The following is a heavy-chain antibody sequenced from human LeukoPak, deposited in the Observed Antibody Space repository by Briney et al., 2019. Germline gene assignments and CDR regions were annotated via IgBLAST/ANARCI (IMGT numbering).Heavy chain of an antibody. Sequence: GGSLRLSCAASGFTFSSYGMHWVRQAPGKGLEWVAVIWYDGSNKYYADSVKGRFTISRDNSKNTLYLQMNSLRAKDTAVYYCAKDNHYYMDVWGKGTTVTVSS. V-gene: IGHV3-33*06. CDR1: GFTFSSYG. J-gene: IGHJ6*03. D-gene: IGHD1-14*01. CDR3: AKDNHYYMDV. CDR2: IWYDGSNK.